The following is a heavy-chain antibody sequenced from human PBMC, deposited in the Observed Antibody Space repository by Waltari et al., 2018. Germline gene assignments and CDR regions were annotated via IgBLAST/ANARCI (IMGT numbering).Heavy chain of an antibody. Sequence: QVQLVESGGGVVQPGRSLRLYCPASGFTFSSYGMHWVSQAPGKGLEWVAVIWYDGSNKYYADSVKGRFTISRDNSKNTLYLQMNSLRAEDTAVYYCARDGDSSGYNYFQHWGQGTLVTVSS. V-gene: IGHV3-33*01. D-gene: IGHD3-22*01. J-gene: IGHJ1*01. CDR2: IWYDGSNK. CDR1: GFTFSSYG. CDR3: ARDGDSSGYNYFQH.